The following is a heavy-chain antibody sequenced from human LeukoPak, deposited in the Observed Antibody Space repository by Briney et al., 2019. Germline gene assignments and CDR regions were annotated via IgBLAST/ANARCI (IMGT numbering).Heavy chain of an antibody. Sequence: PSETLSLTCTVSGGSISNGDYYWSWIRQPPGKGLEWIAYMYYSGSTYYNPSLKSRVTMSADTSKNQLSLKLSSVTAADTAVYYCARPYYYDSRMDPWGQGILVTVSS. CDR1: GGSISNGDYY. V-gene: IGHV4-30-4*01. J-gene: IGHJ5*02. CDR3: ARPYYYDSRMDP. D-gene: IGHD3-22*01. CDR2: MYYSGST.